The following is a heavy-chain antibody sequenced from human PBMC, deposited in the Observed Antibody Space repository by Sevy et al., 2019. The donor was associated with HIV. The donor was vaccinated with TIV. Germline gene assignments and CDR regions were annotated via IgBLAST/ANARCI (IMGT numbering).Heavy chain of an antibody. Sequence: SETLSLTCTVSGGSISSSSYYWGWIRQPPGKGLEWIGSIYYSGSTYYNPSLKSRVTISVDPSKNKFSLKLSSVTAADTAVYYCASPIAAAGAFDYWGQGTLVTVSS. D-gene: IGHD6-13*01. V-gene: IGHV4-39*01. CDR3: ASPIAAAGAFDY. J-gene: IGHJ4*02. CDR1: GGSISSSSYY. CDR2: IYYSGST.